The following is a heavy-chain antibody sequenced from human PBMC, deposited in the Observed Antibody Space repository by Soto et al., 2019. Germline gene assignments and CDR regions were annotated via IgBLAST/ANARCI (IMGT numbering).Heavy chain of an antibody. D-gene: IGHD3-10*01. J-gene: IGHJ5*02. Sequence: SETLSLTCTVSGGSISSGGYYWSWIRQHPGKGLEWIGYIYYSGSTYYNPSLKSRVTISVDTSKNQFSLKLSSVTAADTAVYYCARVSPKKLGWFDPWGQGTLVTVSS. V-gene: IGHV4-31*03. CDR3: ARVSPKKLGWFDP. CDR2: IYYSGST. CDR1: GGSISSGGYY.